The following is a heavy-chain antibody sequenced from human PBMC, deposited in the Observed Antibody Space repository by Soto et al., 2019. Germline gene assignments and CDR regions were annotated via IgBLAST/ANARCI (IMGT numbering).Heavy chain of an antibody. CDR1: GYTFSNYG. Sequence: QVQLVQSGAEVKKPGASVRVSCRTSGYTFSNYGISWVRQAPGQGLEWMGWVSGYIGNTHYARKHQGKVTRTKDTSTSTANMDLRSLTSDDTAVYYCARSLLEYGSGGNGYSDFWGQGTLVTVSS. V-gene: IGHV1-18*01. CDR2: VSGYIGNT. J-gene: IGHJ4*02. D-gene: IGHD2-15*01. CDR3: ARSLLEYGSGGNGYSDF.